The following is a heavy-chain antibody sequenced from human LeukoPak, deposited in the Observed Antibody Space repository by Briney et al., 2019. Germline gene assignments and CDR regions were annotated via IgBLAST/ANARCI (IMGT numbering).Heavy chain of an antibody. CDR3: AVRGGQYYFDC. J-gene: IGHJ4*02. CDR1: GYTFTSYY. V-gene: IGHV1-46*01. Sequence: ASVKVSCKASGYTFTSYYMHWVRQAPGQGLEWMGIINPSGGSTSYAQKFQGRVSMTRDTSTSTVYMELSSLRSEDTAVYYCAVRGGQYYFDCWGQGTLVTVSS. CDR2: INPSGGST.